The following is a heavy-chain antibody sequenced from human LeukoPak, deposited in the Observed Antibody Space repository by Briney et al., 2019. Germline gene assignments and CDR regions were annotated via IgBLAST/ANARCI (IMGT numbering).Heavy chain of an antibody. J-gene: IGHJ4*02. CDR1: GFTFSHYS. CDR2: IYSGGST. CDR3: ARAKPKNMVRGLIMRRESRYYFDY. Sequence: PGGSLRLSCAASGFTFSHYSMNWVRQAPGKGLEWVSVIYSGGSTYYADSVKGRFTISRDNSKSTLYIQMNSLRAEDTAVYYCARAKPKNMVRGLIMRRESRYYFDYWGQGTLVTVSS. V-gene: IGHV3-53*01. D-gene: IGHD3-10*01.